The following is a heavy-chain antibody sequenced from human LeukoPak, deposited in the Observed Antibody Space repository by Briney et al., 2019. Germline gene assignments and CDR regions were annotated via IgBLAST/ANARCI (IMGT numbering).Heavy chain of an antibody. CDR3: ARSATHRLAWTARSVWLPLDY. J-gene: IGHJ4*02. Sequence: ASVKVSCKASGYTFSNYGLSWVRQAPGQGLEWMGRISAYNGNTNYVQKFQGRVTMTTDTSTNTAYMELRSLRSDDTAVYYCARSATHRLAWTARSVWLPLDYWGQGTLVTVSS. V-gene: IGHV1-18*01. CDR1: GYTFSNYG. CDR2: ISAYNGNT. D-gene: IGHD5-18*01.